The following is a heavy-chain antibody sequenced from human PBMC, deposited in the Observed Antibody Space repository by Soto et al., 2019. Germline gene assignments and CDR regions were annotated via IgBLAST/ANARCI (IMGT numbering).Heavy chain of an antibody. Sequence: SQTLSLTCVISGGSVSSNSAAWNWIRQSPSRGLEWLGRTYYRSKWYNDYAVSVKSRITINPDTSKNQFSLQLNPVTPEDTAVYYCARDGPHTGYGMDVWGQGTTVTVSS. D-gene: IGHD3-10*01. CDR1: GGSVSSNSAA. V-gene: IGHV6-1*01. J-gene: IGHJ6*02. CDR3: ARDGPHTGYGMDV. CDR2: TYYRSKWYN.